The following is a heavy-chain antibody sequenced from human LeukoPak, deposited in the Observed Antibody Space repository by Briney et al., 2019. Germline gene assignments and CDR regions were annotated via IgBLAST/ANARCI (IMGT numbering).Heavy chain of an antibody. CDR3: SRGRKGGYNYAAIDF. Sequence: SGTLSLTCTVSGYSIRSAYYWGWIRQSPGKGLEWIGAVYGGGNTHYNPSLESRVKISPDTSKNQFSLKLTSVTAADTAVYYCSRGRKGGYNYAAIDFWGQGTLVTASS. CDR2: VYGGGNT. D-gene: IGHD5-18*01. J-gene: IGHJ4*02. V-gene: IGHV4-38-2*02. CDR1: GYSIRSAYY.